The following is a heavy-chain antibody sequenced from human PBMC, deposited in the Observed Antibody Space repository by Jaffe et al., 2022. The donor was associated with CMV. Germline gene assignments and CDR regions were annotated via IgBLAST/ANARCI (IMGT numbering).Heavy chain of an antibody. V-gene: IGHV1-8*01. J-gene: IGHJ6*02. CDR1: GYTFTSYD. CDR3: ARADSSSSDRSHYYYYGMDV. CDR2: MNPNSGNT. D-gene: IGHD6-6*01. Sequence: QVQLVQSGAEVKKPGASVKVSCKASGYTFTSYDINWVRQATGQGLEWMGWMNPNSGNTGYAQKFQGRVTMTRNTSISTAYMELSSLRSEDTAVYYCARADSSSSDRSHYYYYGMDVWGQGTTVTVSS.